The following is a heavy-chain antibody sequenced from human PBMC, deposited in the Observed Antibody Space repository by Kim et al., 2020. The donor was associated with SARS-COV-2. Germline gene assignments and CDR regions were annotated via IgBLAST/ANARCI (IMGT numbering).Heavy chain of an antibody. V-gene: IGHV5-10-1*01. J-gene: IGHJ4*02. D-gene: IGHD5-12*01. CDR2: IDPSDSYT. Sequence: GESLKISCKGSGYSFTSYWISWVRQMPGKGLEWMGRIDPSDSYTNYSPSFQGHVTISADKSISTAYLQWSSLKASDTAMYYCAVRIVATIGRVDYWGQGTLVTVSS. CDR3: AVRIVATIGRVDY. CDR1: GYSFTSYW.